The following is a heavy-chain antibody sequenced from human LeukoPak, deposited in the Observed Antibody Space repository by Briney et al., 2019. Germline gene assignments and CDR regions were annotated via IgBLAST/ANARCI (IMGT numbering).Heavy chain of an antibody. CDR2: ISGSGGST. CDR3: AKDQRWRAPADHFYGAYVYYFDY. V-gene: IGHV3-23*01. J-gene: IGHJ4*02. Sequence: GGSLRLSCAASGFTFSSYAMSWVRQAPGKGLEWVSAISGSGGSTYYADSVKGRFTISRDNSKNTLYLQMNSLRAEEPAVYYCAKDQRWRAPADHFYGAYVYYFDYWGQGTLATVSS. CDR1: GFTFSSYA. D-gene: IGHD4-17*01.